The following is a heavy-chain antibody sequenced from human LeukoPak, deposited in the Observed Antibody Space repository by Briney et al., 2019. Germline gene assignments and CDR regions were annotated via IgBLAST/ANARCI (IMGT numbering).Heavy chain of an antibody. Sequence: GGSLRLSCAAPEFTLSSFWMSWVRQAPGKGLGWVSYICSSSSTIYYADSVKGRFTISRDNAKNSLYLQMNSLRAEDTAVYYCTRSRAGTTSPFDYWGQGTLVTVSS. CDR1: EFTLSSFW. J-gene: IGHJ4*02. V-gene: IGHV3-48*04. D-gene: IGHD1-1*01. CDR2: ICSSSSTI. CDR3: TRSRAGTTSPFDY.